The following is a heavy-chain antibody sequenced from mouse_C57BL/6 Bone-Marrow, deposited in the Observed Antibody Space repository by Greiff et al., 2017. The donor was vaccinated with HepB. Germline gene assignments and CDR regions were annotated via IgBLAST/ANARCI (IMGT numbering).Heavy chain of an antibody. D-gene: IGHD1-1*01. V-gene: IGHV3-6*01. CDR2: ISYDGSN. J-gene: IGHJ3*01. CDR1: GYSITSGYY. Sequence: VQLQQSGPGLVKPSQSLSLTCSVTGYSITSGYYWNWIRQFPGNKLEWMGYISYDGSNNYNPSLKNRIPITRDTSKNQFFLKLNSVTTEDTATYDCARDDYGRAWFAYWGQGTLVTVSA. CDR3: ARDDYGRAWFAY.